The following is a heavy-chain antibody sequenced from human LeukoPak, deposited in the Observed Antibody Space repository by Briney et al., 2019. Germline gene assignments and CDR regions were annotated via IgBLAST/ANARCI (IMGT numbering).Heavy chain of an antibody. CDR1: GFTFDDYG. D-gene: IGHD3-10*01. CDR2: INWNGGST. Sequence: GGSLRLSCAASGFTFDDYGMSWVRQAPGKGLEWVSGINWNGGSTGYADSVKGRFTISRDNSKNSLYLQMNSLRADDTAVFFCARIATMLRGPYSFYYMDFWGKGTTVTVSS. CDR3: ARIATMLRGPYSFYYMDF. J-gene: IGHJ6*03. V-gene: IGHV3-20*04.